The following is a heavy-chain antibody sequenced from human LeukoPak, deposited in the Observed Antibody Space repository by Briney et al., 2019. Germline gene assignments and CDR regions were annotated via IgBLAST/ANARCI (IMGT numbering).Heavy chain of an antibody. CDR2: ISYDGSNK. V-gene: IGHV3-30*04. J-gene: IGHJ6*02. Sequence: GGSLRLSCAASGFTFSSYAMHWVRQAPGKGLEWVAVISYDGSNKYYADPVKGRFTISRDNSKNTLYLQMNSLRAEDTAVYYCARGRGSYSYYYGMDVWGQGTTVTVSS. CDR3: ARGRGSYSYYYGMDV. D-gene: IGHD1-26*01. CDR1: GFTFSSYA.